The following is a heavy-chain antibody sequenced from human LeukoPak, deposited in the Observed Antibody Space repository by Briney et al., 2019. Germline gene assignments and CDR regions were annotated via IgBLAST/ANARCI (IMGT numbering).Heavy chain of an antibody. Sequence: GGSLRLSCAASGFIFSSYGMHWVRQAPGKGLEWVAFIRYDGSNKYYADSVKGRLTISRDNSKNTLYLQMNSLRAEDTAVYYCAKDPTYSGSYVDWGQGTLVTVSS. J-gene: IGHJ4*02. V-gene: IGHV3-30*02. CDR2: IRYDGSNK. CDR3: AKDPTYSGSYVD. CDR1: GFIFSSYG. D-gene: IGHD1-26*01.